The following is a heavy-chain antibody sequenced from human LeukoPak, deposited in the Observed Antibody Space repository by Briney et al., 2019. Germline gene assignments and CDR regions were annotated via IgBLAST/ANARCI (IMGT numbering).Heavy chain of an antibody. J-gene: IGHJ6*03. Sequence: PGGSLRLSCAASGFSFSIYAMTWVRQAPGKGLEWVSGLSGSATGTYYADSVKGRFTISRDISKNTLYLQMNSLRAEDTAVYYCAKSGKFYAAATLPDYYYYYMDVWGKGTTVIVSS. CDR2: LSGSATGT. CDR1: GFSFSIYA. CDR3: AKSGKFYAAATLPDYYYYYMDV. D-gene: IGHD2/OR15-2a*01. V-gene: IGHV3-23*01.